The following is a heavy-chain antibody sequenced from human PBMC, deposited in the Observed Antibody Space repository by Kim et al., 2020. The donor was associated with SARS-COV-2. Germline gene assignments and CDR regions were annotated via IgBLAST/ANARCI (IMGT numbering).Heavy chain of an antibody. J-gene: IGHJ4*02. V-gene: IGHV1-46*01. Sequence: ASVKVSCKASGYTFTSYYMHWVRQAPGQGLEWMGIINPSGGSTSYAQKLQGRVTMTRDTSTSTVYMELSSLRSEDTAVYYCAREAAGGQQRPHVSPDYWGQGTLVTVSS. CDR2: INPSGGST. D-gene: IGHD6-25*01. CDR3: AREAAGGQQRPHVSPDY. CDR1: GYTFTSYY.